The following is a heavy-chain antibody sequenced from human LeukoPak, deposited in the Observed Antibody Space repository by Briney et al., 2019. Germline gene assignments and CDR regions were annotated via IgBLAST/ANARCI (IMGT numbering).Heavy chain of an antibody. Sequence: ASVKVSCKASGYTFTGYYMHWVRQAPGQGLEWMGFINPNGGGTYHAQKFQGRVTMTRDTSISIAYMELSMLRSDDTAVYYCARRAAAIDFWGQGTLVTVPS. CDR3: ARRAAAIDF. CDR1: GYTFTGYY. D-gene: IGHD2-15*01. V-gene: IGHV1-2*02. J-gene: IGHJ4*02. CDR2: INPNGGGT.